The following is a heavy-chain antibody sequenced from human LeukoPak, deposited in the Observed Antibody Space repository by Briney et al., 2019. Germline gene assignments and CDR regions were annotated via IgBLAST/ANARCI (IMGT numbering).Heavy chain of an antibody. V-gene: IGHV4-30-2*01. D-gene: IGHD1-26*01. CDR1: GGPISSGSFS. J-gene: IGHJ3*01. CDR2: IFQSGSP. CDR3: ARDRAGLGLLDF. Sequence: SETLSLTCTVSGGPISSGSFSWTWIRQPPGKGLEWIGYIFQSGSPSYNPSLRSRVTISVDTSTNQFSLRLNSVTAADTAMYYCARDRAGLGLLDFWGQGTMVIVFS.